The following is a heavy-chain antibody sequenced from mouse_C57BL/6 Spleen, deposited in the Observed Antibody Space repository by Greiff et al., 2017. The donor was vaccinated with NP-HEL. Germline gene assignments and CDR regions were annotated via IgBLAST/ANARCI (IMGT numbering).Heavy chain of an antibody. V-gene: IGHV1-80*01. CDR1: GYAFSSYW. CDR3: ARLTTVVAPFDY. J-gene: IGHJ2*01. D-gene: IGHD1-1*01. CDR2: IYPGDGDT. Sequence: LQESGAELVKPGASVKISCKASGYAFSSYWMNWVKQRPGKGLEWIGQIYPGDGDTNYNGKFKGKATLTADKSSSTAYMQLSSLTSEDSAVYFCARLTTVVAPFDYWGQGTTLTVSS.